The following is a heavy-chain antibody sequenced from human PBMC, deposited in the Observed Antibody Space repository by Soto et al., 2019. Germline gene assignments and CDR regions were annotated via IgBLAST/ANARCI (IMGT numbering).Heavy chain of an antibody. Sequence: SETLCLTCAVYGGSFSGYYWSWIRQPPGKGLEWIGEINHSGSTNYNPSLKSRVTISVDTSKNQFSLKLSSVTAADTAVYYCVRDYYYYGMDVWGQGTTVTVSS. CDR1: GGSFSGYY. V-gene: IGHV4-34*01. J-gene: IGHJ6*02. CDR3: VRDYYYYGMDV. CDR2: INHSGST.